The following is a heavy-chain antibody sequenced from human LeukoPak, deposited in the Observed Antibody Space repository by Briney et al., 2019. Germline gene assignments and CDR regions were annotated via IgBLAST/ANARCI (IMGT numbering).Heavy chain of an antibody. CDR1: GGSISSYY. J-gene: IGHJ4*02. D-gene: IGHD6-19*01. CDR2: IYYSGST. V-gene: IGHV4-59*01. Sequence: SETLSLTCTVSGGSISSYYWSWIRQPPGKGLEWIGYIYYSGSTNYNPSLKSRVTISVDTSKNQFSLKLSSVTAADTAVYYCAKTGAVAACPDYWGQGTLVTVSS. CDR3: AKTGAVAACPDY.